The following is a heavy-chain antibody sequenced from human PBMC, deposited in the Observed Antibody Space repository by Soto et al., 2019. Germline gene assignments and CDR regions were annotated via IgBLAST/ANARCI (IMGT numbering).Heavy chain of an antibody. J-gene: IGHJ4*02. CDR2: IYYSGST. CDR3: ASGDDLPGYFDY. V-gene: IGHV4-31*03. Sequence: SETLSLTGTVSGGSISSGGYYWSWIRQHPGKGLEWIGYIYYSGSTYYNPSLKSRVTISVDTSKNQFSLKLSSVTAADTAVYYCASGDDLPGYFDYWGQGTLVTVSS. CDR1: GGSISSGGYY. D-gene: IGHD7-27*01.